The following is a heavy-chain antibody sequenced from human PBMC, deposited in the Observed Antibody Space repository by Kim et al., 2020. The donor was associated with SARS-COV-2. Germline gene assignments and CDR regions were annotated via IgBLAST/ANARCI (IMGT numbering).Heavy chain of an antibody. V-gene: IGHV4-39*01. CDR3: ARPAIAVAGFDL. D-gene: IGHD6-19*01. CDR1: GGSISSSSYY. CDR2: IYYSGST. Sequence: SETLSLTCTVSGGSISSSSYYWGWIRQPPGKGLEWIGSIYYSGSTYYNPSLKSRVTISVDTSKNQFSLKLSSVTAADTAVYYCARPAIAVAGFDLWGRGTLVTVSS. J-gene: IGHJ2*01.